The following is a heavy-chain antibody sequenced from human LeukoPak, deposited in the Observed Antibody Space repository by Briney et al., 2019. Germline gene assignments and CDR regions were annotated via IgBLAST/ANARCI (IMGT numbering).Heavy chain of an antibody. CDR3: ARELVGGFDY. Sequence: SETLSLTCTVSGGSISSYYWSWIRQPPGEGLEWIGYIYYSGSTNYNPSLKSRVTISVDTSKNQFSLKLSSVTAADTAVYYCARELVGGFDYWGQGTLVTVSS. D-gene: IGHD6-13*01. J-gene: IGHJ4*02. CDR1: GGSISSYY. CDR2: IYYSGST. V-gene: IGHV4-59*01.